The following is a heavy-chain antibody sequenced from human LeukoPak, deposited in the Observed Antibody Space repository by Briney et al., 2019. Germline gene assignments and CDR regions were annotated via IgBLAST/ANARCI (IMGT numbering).Heavy chain of an antibody. V-gene: IGHV2-70*04. CDR3: AREGGIMITFGGVIEPYYFDY. D-gene: IGHD3-16*02. CDR1: GCSLSTSGKR. J-gene: IGHJ4*02. Sequence: SGPTLVNPTQTLTLTCTFSGCSLSTSGKRVSWIRQPPGKALEWLARIDWDDDKFYSTSLKTRLTISKDTSKNQVVLTMTNMDPVDTATYYCAREGGIMITFGGVIEPYYFDYWGQGTLVTVSS. CDR2: IDWDDDK.